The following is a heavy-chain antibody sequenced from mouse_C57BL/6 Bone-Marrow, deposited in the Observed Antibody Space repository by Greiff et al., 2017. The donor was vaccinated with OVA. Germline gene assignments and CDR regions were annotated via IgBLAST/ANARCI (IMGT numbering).Heavy chain of an antibody. Sequence: VKQSHGKSLERIGAINPNNGGTSYNKKFKGKARLTVDKSSSTAYMELRSLTSEDSAVYYCAKKDYYGSSYVDYFDYWGQGTTLTVSS. V-gene: IGHV1-26*01. D-gene: IGHD1-1*01. J-gene: IGHJ2*01. CDR2: INPNNGGT. CDR3: AKKDYYGSSYVDYFDY.